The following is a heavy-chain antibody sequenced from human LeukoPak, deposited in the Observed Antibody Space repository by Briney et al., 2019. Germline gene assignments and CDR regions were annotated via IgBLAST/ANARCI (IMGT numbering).Heavy chain of an antibody. CDR1: VYTLTELS. V-gene: IGHV1-24*01. CDR3: ATLSGYAYYFDY. CDR2: FDPEDGET. D-gene: IGHD5-12*01. Sequence: ASVKVSCKVSVYTLTELSMHWVRQAPGKGREWMGGFDPEDGETIYAQKFQGRVTMTEDTSTDTAYMELSSLRSEDTAVYYCATLSGYAYYFDYWGQGTLVTVSS. J-gene: IGHJ4*02.